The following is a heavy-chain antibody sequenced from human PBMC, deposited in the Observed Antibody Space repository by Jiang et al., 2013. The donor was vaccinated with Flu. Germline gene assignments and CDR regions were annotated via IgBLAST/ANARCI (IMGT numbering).Heavy chain of an antibody. V-gene: IGHV1-18*01. CDR2: ISANNGNT. D-gene: IGHD3-22*01. Sequence: GAEVKKPGASVRVSCKASGYTFSTYGISWVRQAPGQGLEWMGWISANNGNTNYAQKFQGRVTMTTDTSTSTAYMELRSLRSDDTAVYYCARGPKGTMIVVVTDFDYVGQGPWSPSP. J-gene: IGHJ4*02. CDR1: GYTFSTYG. CDR3: ARGPKGTMIVVVTDFDY.